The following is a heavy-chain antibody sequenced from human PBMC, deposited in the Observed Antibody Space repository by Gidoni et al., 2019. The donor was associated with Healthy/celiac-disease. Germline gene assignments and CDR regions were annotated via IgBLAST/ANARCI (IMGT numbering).Heavy chain of an antibody. CDR2: ISWDGGST. CDR1: GFTFDDYA. V-gene: IGHV3-43D*03. CDR3: ARGVVRYYYYGMDV. Sequence: EVQLVESGGVVVQPGGSLRLSCAASGFTFDDYAMHWVRQAPGKGLEWVSLISWDGGSTYYADSVKGRFTISRDNSKNSLYLQMNSLRAEDTALYYCARGVVRYYYYGMDVWGQGTTVTVSS. J-gene: IGHJ6*02. D-gene: IGHD3-10*01.